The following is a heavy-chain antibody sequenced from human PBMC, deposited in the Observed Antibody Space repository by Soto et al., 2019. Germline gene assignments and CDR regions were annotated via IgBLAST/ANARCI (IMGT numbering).Heavy chain of an antibody. Sequence: PGLSLRLSFAAYGFTFSTYAMSWVRQAPGKGLEWVSAISGSGGSTYYADSVKGRFTISRDNSKNTLYLQMNSLRAEDTAVDYCAKDIEYSSSFYYFDFFGQGTLGT. CDR2: ISGSGGST. D-gene: IGHD6-6*01. J-gene: IGHJ4*02. CDR1: GFTFSTYA. V-gene: IGHV3-23*01. CDR3: AKDIEYSSSFYYFDF.